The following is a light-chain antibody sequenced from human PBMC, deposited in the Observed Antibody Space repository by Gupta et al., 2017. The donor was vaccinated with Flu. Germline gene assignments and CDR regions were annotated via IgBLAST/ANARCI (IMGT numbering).Light chain of an antibody. CDR1: SGSIASNY. J-gene: IGLJ2*01. V-gene: IGLV6-57*01. CDR2: EDN. CDR3: QSYEV. Sequence: NFMLTQPHSVSESPGKTVTLSCTRSSGSIASNYVQWYQQRPGTSPTTVIYEDNQRPSGVPDRFSGSIDSSSNPASLTISGLKTEDEADYYCQSYEVFGGGTKLTVL.